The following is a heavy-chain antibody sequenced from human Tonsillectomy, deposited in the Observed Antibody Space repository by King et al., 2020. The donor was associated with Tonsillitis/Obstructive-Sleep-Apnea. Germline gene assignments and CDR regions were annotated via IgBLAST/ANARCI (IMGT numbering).Heavy chain of an antibody. V-gene: IGHV4-59*01. D-gene: IGHD5-18*01. CDR1: GGSISSYY. CDR3: ARRLVDTAMDSYNWFDP. J-gene: IGHJ5*02. CDR2: IYYSGST. Sequence: QLQESGPGLVKPSETLSLTCTVSGGSISSYYWSWIRQPPGKGLEWIGYIYYSGSTNYNPSLKSRVTISVDTSKNQFSLKLSSVTAADTAVYYCARRLVDTAMDSYNWFDPCGQGALVTVSS.